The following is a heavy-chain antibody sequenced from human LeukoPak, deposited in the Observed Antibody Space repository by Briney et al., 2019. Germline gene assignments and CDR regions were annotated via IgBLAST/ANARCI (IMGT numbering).Heavy chain of an antibody. D-gene: IGHD3-9*01. CDR3: ARGNYDILRFDY. J-gene: IGHJ4*02. CDR2: MNPNSGNT. Sequence: ASVKVSCKASGYTFTRYDINWVRQATGQGLEWMGWMNPNSGNTGYAQKFQGRVTITRNTSISTAYMELSSLRSEDTAVYYCARGNYDILRFDYWGQGTLVTVSS. CDR1: GYTFTRYD. V-gene: IGHV1-8*03.